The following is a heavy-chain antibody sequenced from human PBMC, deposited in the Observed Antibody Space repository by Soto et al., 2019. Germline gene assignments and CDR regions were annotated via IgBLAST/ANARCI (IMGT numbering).Heavy chain of an antibody. Sequence: QVQLVESGGGVVQPGRSLRLSCASSAFTFSSYGMHWVRQAPGKGLEWVAVISYDGSYKYYADSVKGRFTISRDNSKNTLYLQMNSLRAEDTALYYCAKWAGGFDYWGQGTLVTVSS. CDR1: AFTFSSYG. V-gene: IGHV3-30*18. J-gene: IGHJ4*02. CDR2: ISYDGSYK. CDR3: AKWAGGFDY.